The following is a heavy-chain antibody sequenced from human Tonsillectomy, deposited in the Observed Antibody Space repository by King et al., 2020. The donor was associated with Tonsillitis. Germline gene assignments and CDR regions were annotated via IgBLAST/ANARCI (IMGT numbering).Heavy chain of an antibody. Sequence: QLQESGPGLVKPSETLSLTCTVSGGSISSSSYYWGWIRQPPGKGLEWIGSIYYSGSTYYNPSLKSRVTISVDTSKNQFSLKLSSVTAADTAVYYCARQRGRAHDAFDIWGQGTMVTVSS. CDR1: GGSISSSSYY. V-gene: IGHV4-39*07. D-gene: IGHD3-16*01. CDR2: IYYSGST. CDR3: ARQRGRAHDAFDI. J-gene: IGHJ3*02.